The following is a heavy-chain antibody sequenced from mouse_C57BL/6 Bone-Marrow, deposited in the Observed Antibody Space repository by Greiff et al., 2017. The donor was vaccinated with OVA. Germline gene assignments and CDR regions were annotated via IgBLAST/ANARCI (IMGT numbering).Heavy chain of an antibody. V-gene: IGHV10-1*01. Sequence: EVQLVESGGGLVQPKGSLKLSCAASGFTFNTYAMNWVRQAPGKGLEWVARIRSKSNNYETYYADSVKDRFTISREDTESMLYLQMNYMKTEDTAMYYCVRRGDAYDGAMDYWGQGTSVTVSS. CDR3: VRRGDAYDGAMDY. J-gene: IGHJ4*01. CDR1: GFTFNTYA. CDR2: IRSKSNNYET. D-gene: IGHD2-2*01.